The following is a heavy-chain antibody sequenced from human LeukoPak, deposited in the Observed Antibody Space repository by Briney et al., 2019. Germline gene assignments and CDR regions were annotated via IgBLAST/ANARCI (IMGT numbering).Heavy chain of an antibody. J-gene: IGHJ4*02. CDR2: ISSSSSYI. CDR1: GFTFSSYS. D-gene: IGHD2-2*01. V-gene: IGHV3-21*01. Sequence: KPGGSLRLSCAASGFTFSSYSMNWVRQAPGKGLEWVSSISSSSSYIYYADSVKGRFTISRDNSKNSLYLQMNRLRADDTAVYYCASLGYQLLADYWGQGTLVTVSS. CDR3: ASLGYQLLADY.